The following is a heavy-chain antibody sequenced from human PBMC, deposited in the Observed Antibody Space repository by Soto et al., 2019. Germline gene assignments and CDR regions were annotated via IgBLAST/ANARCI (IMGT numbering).Heavy chain of an antibody. CDR2: ISYDGSNK. CDR1: GFTFSSYG. V-gene: IGHV3-30*03. D-gene: IGHD3-3*01. CDR3: SWVRQPPGKGLEWIGYIYHTGSTTYNPSLKSRVTISVDTSKNQFSLKLSSVTAADTAVYYCATSHY. Sequence: GGSLRLSCAASGFTFSSYGMHWVRQAPGKGLEWVAVISYDGSNKYYADSVKGRFTISRDNSKNTLYLQMDSLRAEDTAVYYWSWVRQPPGKGLEWIGYIYHTGSTTYNPSLKSRVTISVDTSKNQFSLKLSSVTAADTAVYYCATSHYWGQGTLVTVSS. J-gene: IGHJ4*02.